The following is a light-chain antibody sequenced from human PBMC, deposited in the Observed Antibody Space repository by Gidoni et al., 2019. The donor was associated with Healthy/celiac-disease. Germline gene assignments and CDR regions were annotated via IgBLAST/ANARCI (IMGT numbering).Light chain of an antibody. CDR3: QQRSNWPYT. J-gene: IGKJ2*01. CDR2: DAS. V-gene: IGKV3-11*01. CDR1: QSVSSY. Sequence: IVLTQSPPTLSLSPGANATLSCRASQSVSSYLAWYQQKPGKPPRLLIYDASNRATGTPARFSGSGSGTDFTLTSSSLEPEDFAFYYCQQRSNWPYTFGQGTKLEIK.